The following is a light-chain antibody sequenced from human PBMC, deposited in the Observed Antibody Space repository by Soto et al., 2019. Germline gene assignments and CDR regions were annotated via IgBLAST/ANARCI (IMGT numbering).Light chain of an antibody. V-gene: IGLV3-21*04. CDR2: YDS. Sequence: SYELTQPPSVSVAPGKTARLTCGGNNIGSKSVHWYQQKPGQAPVLVIYYDSDRPSGIPERFSGSNSGNTATLTISRVEAGDEADYYCQVWDRSSDHRVFGTGTKVTVL. J-gene: IGLJ1*01. CDR3: QVWDRSSDHRV. CDR1: NIGSKS.